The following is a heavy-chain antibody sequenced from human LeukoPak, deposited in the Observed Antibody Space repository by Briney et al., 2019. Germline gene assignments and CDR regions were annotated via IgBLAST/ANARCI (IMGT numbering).Heavy chain of an antibody. CDR3: AREENIVVATWFDP. V-gene: IGHV4-4*07. CDR1: GGSISSYY. CDR2: IYTSGST. D-gene: IGHD2/OR15-2a*01. J-gene: IGHJ5*02. Sequence: SETLSLTCTVSGGSISSYYWSWIRQPAGEGLEWIGRIYTSGSTNYNPSLKSRVTMSVDTSKNQFSLKLSSVTAADTAVYYCAREENIVVATWFDPWGQGTLVTVSS.